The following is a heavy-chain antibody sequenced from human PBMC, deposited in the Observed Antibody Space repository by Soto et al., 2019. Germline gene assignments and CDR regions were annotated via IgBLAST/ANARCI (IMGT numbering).Heavy chain of an antibody. CDR3: AALWSGFYRGDY. Sequence: GGSLRLSCAASGFTFVNYGMIWVRQAPGKGLEWVSSISGRGDSTYFADSVQGRFTMSRDFSKNTVYLQMDSLRADDTAVYYCAALWSGFYRGDYWGRGTLVTVSS. J-gene: IGHJ4*02. CDR1: GFTFVNYG. V-gene: IGHV3-23*01. D-gene: IGHD3-3*01. CDR2: ISGRGDST.